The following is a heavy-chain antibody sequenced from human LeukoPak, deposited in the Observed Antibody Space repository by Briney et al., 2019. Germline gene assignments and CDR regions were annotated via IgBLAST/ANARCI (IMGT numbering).Heavy chain of an antibody. CDR3: AREWSHYYDSSGYSRGYFDY. CDR1: GFTFSDYH. CDR2: ISGSSIYT. J-gene: IGHJ4*02. Sequence: PGGSLRLSCAASGFTFSDYHMTWIRQAPGKGLEWVSYISGSSIYTRYADSVKGRFTISRDNAKNSLYLQMNSLRAEDTAVYYCAREWSHYYDSSGYSRGYFDYWGQGTLVTVSS. D-gene: IGHD3-22*01. V-gene: IGHV3-11*06.